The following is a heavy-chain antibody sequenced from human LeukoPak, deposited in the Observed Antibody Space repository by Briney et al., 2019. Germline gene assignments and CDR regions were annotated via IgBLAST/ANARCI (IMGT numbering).Heavy chain of an antibody. J-gene: IGHJ4*02. CDR2: VSGSGGST. D-gene: IGHD2-2*01. V-gene: IGHV3-23*01. CDR1: GFTFSSYT. CDR3: AASLPNIVVVPATKGPFEY. Sequence: GGSLRLSCAASGFTFSSYTMSWVRQAPGKGLEWVSGVSGSGGSTHYADSVKGRFTISRDNSKNTLYLQMNSLRAEDTAVYYCAASLPNIVVVPATKGPFEYWGQGTLVTVSS.